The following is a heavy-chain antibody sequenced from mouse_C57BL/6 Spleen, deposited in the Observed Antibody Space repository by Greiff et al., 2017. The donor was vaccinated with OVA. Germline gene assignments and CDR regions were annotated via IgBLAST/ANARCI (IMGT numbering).Heavy chain of an antibody. CDR1: GYTFTSYW. D-gene: IGHD1-1*01. J-gene: IGHJ2*01. Sequence: VKLMESGAELVKPGASVKLSCKASGYTFTSYWMQWVKQRPGQGLEWIGEIDPSDSYTNYNQKFKGKATLTVDTSSSTAYMQLSSLTSEDSAVYYCARSFTTVVAIDYWGQGTTLTVSS. V-gene: IGHV1-50*01. CDR2: IDPSDSYT. CDR3: ARSFTTVVAIDY.